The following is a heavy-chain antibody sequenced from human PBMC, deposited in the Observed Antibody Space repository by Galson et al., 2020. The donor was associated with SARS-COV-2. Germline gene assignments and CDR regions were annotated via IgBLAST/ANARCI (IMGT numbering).Heavy chain of an antibody. D-gene: IGHD1-26*01. CDR3: AKLAEGRRSSEDY. CDR2: ISYAGST. CDR1: IGSMTSHY. J-gene: IGHJ4*02. Sequence: ETSETLSLTCAVSIGSMTSHYWSWIRQAPGKGLELIGYISYAGSTTYNPSLKSRVTISIDTSKNQFSLRLTSVTAADTALYYCAKLAEGRRSSEDYWGQGTRVTVSS. V-gene: IGHV4-59*08.